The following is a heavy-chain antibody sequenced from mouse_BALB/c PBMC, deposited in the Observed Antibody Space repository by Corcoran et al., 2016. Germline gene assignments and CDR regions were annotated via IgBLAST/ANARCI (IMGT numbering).Heavy chain of an antibody. J-gene: IGHJ3*01. Sequence: EVQLQQSGAELVRPGALVKLSCKASGFNIKDYYMHWVKQRPEQGLEWIGWIDPENGNTIYDPKFQGKASITADTSSNTAYLQLSSLTSEDTAVYYCASYGNYLSWFAYWGQGTLVTVSA. CDR1: GFNIKDYY. CDR3: ASYGNYLSWFAY. CDR2: IDPENGNT. D-gene: IGHD2-10*02. V-gene: IGHV14-1*02.